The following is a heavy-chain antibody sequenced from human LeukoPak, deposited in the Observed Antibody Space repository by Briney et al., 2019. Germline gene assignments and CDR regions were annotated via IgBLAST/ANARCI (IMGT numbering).Heavy chain of an antibody. D-gene: IGHD3-10*01. CDR2: IKSKGDGETT. J-gene: IGHJ5*02. CDR3: TTDLGLTMIRGVIVS. CDR1: GFTFTNAW. Sequence: GGSLRLSCTASGFTFTNAWMSCVRQAPGKGLEWVGRIKSKGDGETTDYGTPVKGRFFMSRDDSEATFYLQMNILQAEDTAVYYCTTDLGLTMIRGVIVSWGQGALVTVSS. V-gene: IGHV3-15*01.